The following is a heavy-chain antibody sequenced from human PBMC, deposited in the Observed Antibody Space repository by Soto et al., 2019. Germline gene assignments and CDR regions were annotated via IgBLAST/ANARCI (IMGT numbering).Heavy chain of an antibody. J-gene: IGHJ4*02. CDR1: GGTFSSSA. Sequence: GRLISLCWGAAGGTFSSSAMSGALTATGKGLEWVSAISGSGGSTYYADSVKGRFTISRDNSKNTLYLQMNSLRAEDTAVYYCAKIDYDSSGYYPSHFDYWGQGTLVTVSS. V-gene: IGHV3-23*01. CDR2: ISGSGGST. CDR3: AKIDYDSSGYYPSHFDY. D-gene: IGHD3-22*01.